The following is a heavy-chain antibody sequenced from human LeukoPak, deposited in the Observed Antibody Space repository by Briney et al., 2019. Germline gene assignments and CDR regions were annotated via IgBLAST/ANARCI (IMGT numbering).Heavy chain of an antibody. CDR3: ARDPPLTPFDY. CDR1: GFTFNSHA. Sequence: PGGSLRLSCVASGFTFNSHALSWVRQAPGKGLEWVSSISSSSSYIYYADSVKGRFTISRDNAKNSLYLQMNSLRAEDTAVYYCARDPPLTPFDYWGQGTLVTVSS. D-gene: IGHD2-15*01. V-gene: IGHV3-21*01. J-gene: IGHJ4*02. CDR2: ISSSSSYI.